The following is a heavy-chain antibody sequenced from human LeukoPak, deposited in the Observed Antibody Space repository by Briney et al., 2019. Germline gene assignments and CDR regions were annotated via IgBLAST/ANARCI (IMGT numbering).Heavy chain of an antibody. CDR2: MNPNSGNT. Sequence: ASVKVSCKASGYTFTSYDINWVRQAPGQGLEWMGWMNPNSGNTGYAQKFQGRVTMTRNTSISTAYMELSSLRSEDTAVYYCARDRFKYHPMIVVVHHDYWGQGTLVTVSS. J-gene: IGHJ4*02. V-gene: IGHV1-8*01. D-gene: IGHD3-22*01. CDR3: ARDRFKYHPMIVVVHHDY. CDR1: GYTFTSYD.